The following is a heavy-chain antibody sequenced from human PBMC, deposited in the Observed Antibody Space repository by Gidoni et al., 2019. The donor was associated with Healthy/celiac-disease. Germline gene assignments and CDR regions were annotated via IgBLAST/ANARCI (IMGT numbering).Heavy chain of an antibody. CDR2: IYYSGST. D-gene: IGHD4-17*01. Sequence: QLQLQESGPGLVKPSETLSLTCTVSGGSISSSSYYWGWIRQPPGKGLDWIGSIYYSGSTYYNPSLKSRVTISVDTSKNQFSLKLSSVTAADTAVYYCARGTVTVPFDYWGQGTLVTVSS. CDR1: GGSISSSSYY. V-gene: IGHV4-39*07. CDR3: ARGTVTVPFDY. J-gene: IGHJ4*02.